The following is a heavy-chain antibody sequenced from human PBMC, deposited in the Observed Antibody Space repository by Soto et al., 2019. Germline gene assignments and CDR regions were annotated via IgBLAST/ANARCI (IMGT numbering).Heavy chain of an antibody. CDR1: GFTFTSSA. V-gene: IGHV1-58*01. CDR3: AAGAPQRPFDY. CDR2: IVVGSGNT. J-gene: IGHJ4*02. Sequence: SLKVSCKASGFTFTSSAVQWVRQARGQRLEWIGWIVVGSGNTNYAQKFQERVTITRDMSTSTAYMELSSLRSEDTAVYYCAAGAPQRPFDYWGQGTLVTVSS.